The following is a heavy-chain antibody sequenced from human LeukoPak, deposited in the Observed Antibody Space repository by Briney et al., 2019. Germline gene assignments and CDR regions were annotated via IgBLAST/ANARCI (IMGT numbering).Heavy chain of an antibody. Sequence: SETLSLTCTVSGGSISSSSSYWGWIRQPPGKGLEWIGSIYYSGSTYYNPSLKSRVTISVDTSKNQFSLKLSSVTAADTAVYYCASEQIAVAGNYYYGMDVWGQGTTVTVSS. CDR1: GGSISSSSSY. J-gene: IGHJ6*02. CDR3: ASEQIAVAGNYYYGMDV. D-gene: IGHD6-19*01. CDR2: IYYSGST. V-gene: IGHV4-39*01.